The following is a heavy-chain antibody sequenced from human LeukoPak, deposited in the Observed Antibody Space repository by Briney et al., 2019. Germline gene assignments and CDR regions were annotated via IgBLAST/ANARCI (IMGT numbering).Heavy chain of an antibody. D-gene: IGHD3-16*01. Sequence: GGSLRLSRAASGFMFSRLGMQWVRQAPGEGLEWVAMIWHDGSVEEYADSVKGRFTISRDNSQNTLYLQMNSLRDDDTAVYYCAKEGDQFRGYLDAWGKGTTVTVSS. CDR3: AKEGDQFRGYLDA. CDR2: IWHDGSVE. V-gene: IGHV3-33*06. CDR1: GFMFSRLG. J-gene: IGHJ6*03.